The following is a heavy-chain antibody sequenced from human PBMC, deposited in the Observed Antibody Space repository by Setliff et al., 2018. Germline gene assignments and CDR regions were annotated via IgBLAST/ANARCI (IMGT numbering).Heavy chain of an antibody. CDR2: LSGSGVST. CDR1: GSSFRSYA. CDR3: AKLGIDDFDI. J-gene: IGHJ3*02. V-gene: IGHV3-23*01. D-gene: IGHD7-27*01. Sequence: LRLSCVASGSSFRSYAMSWVRQAPGKGLEWVSTLSGSGVSTYYLDSVKGRFTISRDDNTVYLQMNSLRPEDTAVYFCAKLGIDDFDIWGQGTMVTVSS.